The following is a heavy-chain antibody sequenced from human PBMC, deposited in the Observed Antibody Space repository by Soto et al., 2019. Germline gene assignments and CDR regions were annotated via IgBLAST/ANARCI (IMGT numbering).Heavy chain of an antibody. Sequence: QLQLQESGPGLVKPSETLSLTCTVSGGSISSSSYYWGWIRQPPGKGLEGIGSIYYSGSTYYNPSLRSRVTISVDTSKNQFSLKLSSVTAADTAVYYCARYVVGGDYWYFDLWGRGTLVTVSS. CDR3: ARYVVGGDYWYFDL. CDR1: GGSISSSSYY. CDR2: IYYSGST. J-gene: IGHJ2*01. D-gene: IGHD4-17*01. V-gene: IGHV4-39*01.